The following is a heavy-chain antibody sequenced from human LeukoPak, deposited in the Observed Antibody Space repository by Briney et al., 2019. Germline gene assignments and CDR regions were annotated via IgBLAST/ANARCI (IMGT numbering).Heavy chain of an antibody. CDR1: GFTVSSNY. CDR2: IYSGGST. CDR3: AKDRYGGSSGNFDY. J-gene: IGHJ4*02. D-gene: IGHD4-23*01. Sequence: PGGSLRLSCAASGFTVSSNYMSWVRQAPGKGLEWVSVIYSGGSTYYADSVKGRFTISRDNSKNTLYLQMNSLRAEDTAVYYCAKDRYGGSSGNFDYWGQGTLVTVSS. V-gene: IGHV3-66*01.